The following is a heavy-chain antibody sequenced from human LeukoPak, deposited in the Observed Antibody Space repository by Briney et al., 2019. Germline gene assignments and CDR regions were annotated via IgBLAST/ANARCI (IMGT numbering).Heavy chain of an antibody. CDR3: ARDTYYTSGTYYIDYFDS. D-gene: IGHD3-10*01. CDR2: ISHGGQT. Sequence: SETLSPTCTVSGGSMSSHYWSWVRQPPGKALEWIGYISHGGQTLSNPSLSSRVTISVDTSNNQFSLKLTSVTAADTAVYFCARDTYYTSGTYYIDYFDSWGQGALVTVSS. J-gene: IGHJ4*02. V-gene: IGHV4-59*11. CDR1: GGSMSSHY.